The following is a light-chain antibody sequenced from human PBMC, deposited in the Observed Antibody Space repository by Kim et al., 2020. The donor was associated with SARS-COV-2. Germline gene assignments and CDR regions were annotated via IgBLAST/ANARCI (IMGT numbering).Light chain of an antibody. V-gene: IGLV3-1*01. CDR2: EDS. CDR1: KLGDKY. Sequence: SYELTQPPSVSVSPGQTASITCSGDKLGDKYVCWYQQKSGQSPVVVIYEDSKRPSGIPERFSGSNSGNTATLTISGTQAMDEADYCCQAWDSTTRVFGTGTKVTVL. J-gene: IGLJ1*01. CDR3: QAWDSTTRV.